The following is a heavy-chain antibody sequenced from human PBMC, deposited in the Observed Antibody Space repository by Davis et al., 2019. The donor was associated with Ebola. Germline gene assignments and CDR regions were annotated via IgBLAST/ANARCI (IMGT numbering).Heavy chain of an antibody. CDR3: ARGGNDILTGPPDAFDI. V-gene: IGHV1-69*04. J-gene: IGHJ3*02. CDR2: IIPILGIA. Sequence: SVKVSCKASGGTFSSYAISWVRQAPGQGLEWMGRIIPILGIANYAQKFQGRVTITADKSTSTAYMELSSLRSEDTAVYYCARGGNDILTGPPDAFDIWGQGTMVTVSS. CDR1: GGTFSSYA. D-gene: IGHD3-9*01.